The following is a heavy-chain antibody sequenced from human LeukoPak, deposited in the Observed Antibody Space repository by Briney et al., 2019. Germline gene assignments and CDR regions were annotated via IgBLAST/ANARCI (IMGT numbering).Heavy chain of an antibody. V-gene: IGHV1-2*04. CDR2: INPNSGGT. CDR1: GYTFTGYY. Sequence: ASVKVSCKAFGYTFTGYYMHWVRQAAGQGLEWMGWINPNSGGTNYAQKFQGWVTMTRDTSISTAYMELSRLRSDDTAVYYCARVGATTDFDYWGQGTLVTVSS. J-gene: IGHJ4*02. CDR3: ARVGATTDFDY. D-gene: IGHD1-26*01.